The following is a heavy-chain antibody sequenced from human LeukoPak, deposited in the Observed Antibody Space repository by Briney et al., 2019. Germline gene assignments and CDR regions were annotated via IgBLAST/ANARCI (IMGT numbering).Heavy chain of an antibody. CDR3: TKDKVGYSYGYDTFHS. V-gene: IGHV3-9*01. CDR2: ITWNSGTI. D-gene: IGHD5-18*01. CDR1: GFALDDFA. J-gene: IGHJ4*02. Sequence: GGSLRLSCAASGFALDDFAMHWVRQAPGKGLEWISGITWNSGTIGYADSVKGRFTISRDNAKSFLYLQMNSLRSEDTALYFCTKDKVGYSYGYDTFHSWGQGTLVIVSS.